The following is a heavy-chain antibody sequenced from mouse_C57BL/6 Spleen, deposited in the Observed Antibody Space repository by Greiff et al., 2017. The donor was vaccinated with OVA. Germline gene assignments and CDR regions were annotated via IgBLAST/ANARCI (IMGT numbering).Heavy chain of an antibody. V-gene: IGHV3-6*01. CDR3: ARDLGYGNPSYWYFDV. J-gene: IGHJ1*03. D-gene: IGHD2-1*01. CDR1: GYSITSGYY. Sequence: VQLQQSGPGLVKPSQSLSLTCSVTGYSITSGYYWNWIRQFPGNKLEWMGYISYDGSNNYNPSLKNRISITRDTSKNQFFLKLNSVTTEDTATYYCARDLGYGNPSYWYFDVWGTGTTVTVSS. CDR2: ISYDGSN.